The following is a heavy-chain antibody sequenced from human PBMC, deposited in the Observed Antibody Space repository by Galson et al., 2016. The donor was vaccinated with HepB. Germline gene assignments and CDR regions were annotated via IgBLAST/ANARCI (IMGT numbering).Heavy chain of an antibody. D-gene: IGHD3-9*01. J-gene: IGHJ4*02. CDR2: INPSDSYT. CDR1: GYTFTNFW. Sequence: QSGAEVKKPGESLRISCKGSGYTFTNFWITWVRQMPGEGLEWMGRINPSDSYTNYSPSFQGQVTFSADKSINTAYMQWSSLQASDTAIYYCARLVSSRSPYDSWGQGTLVTVSS. V-gene: IGHV5-10-1*04. CDR3: ARLVSSRSPYDS.